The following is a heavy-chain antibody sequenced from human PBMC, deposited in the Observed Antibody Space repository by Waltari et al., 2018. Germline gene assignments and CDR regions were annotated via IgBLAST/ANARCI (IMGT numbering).Heavy chain of an antibody. CDR2: IYTSGST. J-gene: IGHJ3*02. Sequence: QVQLQQWGAGLLKPSETLSLTCAVYGGSFSGYYWSWIRQPPGKGLEWIGRIYTSGSTNYHPSLKSRVTMSVDTSKNQFSLKLSSVTAADTAVYYCARAMDTAMDDAFDIWGQGTMVTVSS. CDR1: GGSFSGYY. D-gene: IGHD5-18*01. V-gene: IGHV4-59*10. CDR3: ARAMDTAMDDAFDI.